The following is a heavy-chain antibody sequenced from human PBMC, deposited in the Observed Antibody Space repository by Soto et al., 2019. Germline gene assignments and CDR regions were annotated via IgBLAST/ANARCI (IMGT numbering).Heavy chain of an antibody. V-gene: IGHV1-3*01. D-gene: IGHD4-17*01. Sequence: QVQLVQSGAEVKKPGASVKVSCKASGYTFTSYAMHWVRQAPGQRLEWMGWINAGNGNTKYSQKFQGRVTITRDTSARTAYMEMSSLRSEDTAVYYCARVSTVTHGGMDVWGQGTTVTVSS. J-gene: IGHJ6*02. CDR3: ARVSTVTHGGMDV. CDR2: INAGNGNT. CDR1: GYTFTSYA.